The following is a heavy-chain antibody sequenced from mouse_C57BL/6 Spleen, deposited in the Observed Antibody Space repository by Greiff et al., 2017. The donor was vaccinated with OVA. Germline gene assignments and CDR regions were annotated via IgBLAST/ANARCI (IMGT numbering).Heavy chain of an antibody. J-gene: IGHJ2*01. CDR2: ISYDGSN. Sequence: EVHLVESGPGLVKPSQSLSLTCSVTGYSITSGYYWYWLRQFPGNKLEWMGYISYDGSNYYNPFLKNRISITRDTSKHQFFLKLSSGTTEDTATYYWARRNYCSSLYYFDYWGKGTTLTVSS. V-gene: IGHV3-6*01. CDR3: ARRNYCSSLYYFDY. CDR1: GYSITSGYY. D-gene: IGHD1-1*01.